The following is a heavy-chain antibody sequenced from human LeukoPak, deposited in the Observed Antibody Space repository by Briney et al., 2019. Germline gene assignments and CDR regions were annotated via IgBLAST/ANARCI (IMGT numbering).Heavy chain of an antibody. J-gene: IGHJ4*02. Sequence: SLRPSCAASGFTFRGYTIHWVREAPGRGLEWVAVIPYDGSNKCFADSVKGRFTISRDNSKNTLYLQMNSLRAEDTAVYYCAKQLGYCSDGSCYFPYWGQGTLVTVSS. CDR1: GFTFRGYT. D-gene: IGHD2-15*01. CDR2: IPYDGSNK. CDR3: AKQLGYCSDGSCYFPY. V-gene: IGHV3-30-3*02.